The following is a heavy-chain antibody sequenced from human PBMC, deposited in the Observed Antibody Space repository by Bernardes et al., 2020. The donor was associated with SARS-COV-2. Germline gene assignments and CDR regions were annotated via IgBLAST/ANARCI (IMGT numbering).Heavy chain of an antibody. CDR1: KFTVSNNY. V-gene: IGHV3-66*01. J-gene: IGHJ6*02. CDR2: LYSGGTT. Sequence: GGSLRLSCEASKFTVSNNYMSWVRQAPGKGLEWVSLLYSGGTTYYADSVKGRFTVSRDNSKNTVYLQMNSLRPEDTSLYYCARELPGGTNNWYRRGGYKNGMDVWGQGTTVTVTS. CDR3: ARELPGGTNNWYRRGGYKNGMDV. D-gene: IGHD1-1*01.